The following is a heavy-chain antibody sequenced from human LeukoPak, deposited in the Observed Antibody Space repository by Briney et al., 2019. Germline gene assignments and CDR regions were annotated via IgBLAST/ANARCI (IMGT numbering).Heavy chain of an antibody. D-gene: IGHD6-13*01. CDR3: ARWIRVIAAAGTEWFDP. CDR1: GGTFSSYA. Sequence: GASVKVSCKASGGTFSSYAISWVRQAPGQGLEWMGGIIPIFGTANYAQKFQGRVTITADESTSTAYMELSSLRSEDTAVYYCARWIRVIAAAGTEWFDPWGQGTLVTVSS. J-gene: IGHJ5*02. V-gene: IGHV1-69*13. CDR2: IIPIFGTA.